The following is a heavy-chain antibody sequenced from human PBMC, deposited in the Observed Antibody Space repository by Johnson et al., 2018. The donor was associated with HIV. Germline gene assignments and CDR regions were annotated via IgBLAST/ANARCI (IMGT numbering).Heavy chain of an antibody. J-gene: IGHJ3*01. CDR2: IYSGDST. V-gene: IGHV3-66*01. D-gene: IGHD3-22*01. Sequence: VQLVESGGGLVKPGGSLRLSCAASGFTVSSNYMSWVRQAPGKGLEWVSVIYSGDSTYYADSVKGRFIISRDNSKHTLYLQMNSLRAEDTAVYYCARGSRYTYDNDDAYLLHAFDFWGQGTMVTVSS. CDR1: GFTVSSNY. CDR3: ARGSRYTYDNDDAYLLHAFDF.